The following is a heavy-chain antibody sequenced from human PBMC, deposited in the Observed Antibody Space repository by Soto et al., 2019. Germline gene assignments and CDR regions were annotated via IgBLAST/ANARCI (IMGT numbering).Heavy chain of an antibody. D-gene: IGHD3-22*01. Sequence: QVQLQESGPGLVKPSQTLSLTCTVSGGSISSGGYYWSWIRQHPGKGLEWIGYIYYSGSTYYNPSLKSRVTISVDTSKNQCSLKLSSVTAADTAVYYCAVGLLGYYDSSGYYLKPYYFDYWGQGTLVTVSS. CDR1: GGSISSGGYY. CDR2: IYYSGST. V-gene: IGHV4-31*03. J-gene: IGHJ4*02. CDR3: AVGLLGYYDSSGYYLKPYYFDY.